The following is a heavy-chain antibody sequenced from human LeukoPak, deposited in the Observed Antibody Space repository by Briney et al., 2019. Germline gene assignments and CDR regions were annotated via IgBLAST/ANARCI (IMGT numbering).Heavy chain of an antibody. CDR1: GFTFTNYA. D-gene: IGHD2-21*02. V-gene: IGHV3-30-3*01. CDR3: ARGFVLGAAKNYFDY. CDR2: ISYDGTDK. J-gene: IGHJ4*02. Sequence: GGSLRLSCAASGFTFTNYALHWVRNGPGTGQERVAVISYDGTDKYYADSVNGRFTTSRDNSKNTLSLQMNSLRAEDTALYYCARGFVLGAAKNYFDYWGQGALVTVSS.